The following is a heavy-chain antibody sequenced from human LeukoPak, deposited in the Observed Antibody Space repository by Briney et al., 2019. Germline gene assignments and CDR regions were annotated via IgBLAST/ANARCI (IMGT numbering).Heavy chain of an antibody. D-gene: IGHD6-19*01. CDR3: AREGIAVAGTAFDY. V-gene: IGHV3-53*01. CDR1: GFTVSSNY. Sequence: GGSLRLSCAASGFTVSSNYMSWVRQAPGKGLEWVSVIYSGGSTYYADSVKGRFTISRDNSKNTLYLQMNSLRAEDTAVYYCAREGIAVAGTAFDYWGQGTLVTVSS. CDR2: IYSGGST. J-gene: IGHJ4*02.